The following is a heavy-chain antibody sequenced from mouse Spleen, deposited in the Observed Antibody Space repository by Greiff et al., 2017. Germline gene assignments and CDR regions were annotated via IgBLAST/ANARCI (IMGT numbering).Heavy chain of an antibody. J-gene: IGHJ4*01. CDR2: IWGGGST. V-gene: IGHV2-6*01. CDR1: GFSLTSYG. D-gene: IGHD1-1*01. CDR3: ASGRYYYDGSYDAMDY. Sequence: VHLVESGPGLVAPSQSLSITCTVSGFSLTSYGVDWVRQSPGKGLEWLGVIWGGGSTNYNSALKSRLSISKDNSKSQVFLKMNSLQTDDTAMYYCASGRYYYDGSYDAMDYWGQGTSVTVSS.